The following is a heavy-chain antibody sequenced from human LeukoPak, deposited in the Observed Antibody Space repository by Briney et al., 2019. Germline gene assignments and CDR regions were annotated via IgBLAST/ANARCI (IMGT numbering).Heavy chain of an antibody. CDR2: IYSSGST. Sequence: SETLSLTCTLSGVSISSTNSYWGWIRQSPRTGLEWIGNIYSSGSTYYNPSLKSRVTISIDTSENQFSLKLTSVTAADTAVYYCARKREGPTTGIDYWGQGTLVTVSS. CDR1: GVSISSTNSY. V-gene: IGHV4-39*07. D-gene: IGHD1-26*01. J-gene: IGHJ4*02. CDR3: ARKREGPTTGIDY.